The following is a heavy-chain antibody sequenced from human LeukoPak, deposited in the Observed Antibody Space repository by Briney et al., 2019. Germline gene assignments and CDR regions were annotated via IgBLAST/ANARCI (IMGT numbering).Heavy chain of an antibody. J-gene: IGHJ4*02. CDR1: GYTFTSYG. CDR2: ISAYNGNT. D-gene: IGHD3-22*01. Sequence: ASVKVSCKASGYTFTSYGISWVRQAPGQGLEWMVWISAYNGNTKSAQKLQGRVIMTTDISTSTAYMELRSLRSDDTAVYYCARDPFIESYYDSSGYELDYWGQGTLVTVSS. V-gene: IGHV1-18*01. CDR3: ARDPFIESYYDSSGYELDY.